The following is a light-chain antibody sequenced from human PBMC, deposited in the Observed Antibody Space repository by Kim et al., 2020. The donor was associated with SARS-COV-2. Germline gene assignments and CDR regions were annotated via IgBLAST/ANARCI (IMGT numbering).Light chain of an antibody. V-gene: IGLV3-21*04. CDR1: NIEAKS. J-gene: IGLJ3*02. CDR3: QVWDSSISQVL. Sequence: PGKRASITCGGDNIEAKSVHWYQQRPGRAPLLVIYYDTDRPSGIPERFSGSNSGNTATLTISRVEAGDEAEFFCQVWDSSISQVLFGGGTQLTVL. CDR2: YDT.